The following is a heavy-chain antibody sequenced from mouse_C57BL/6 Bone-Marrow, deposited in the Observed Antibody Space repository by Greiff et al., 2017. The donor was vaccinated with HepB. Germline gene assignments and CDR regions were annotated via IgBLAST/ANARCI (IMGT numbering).Heavy chain of an antibody. D-gene: IGHD1-1*01. Sequence: EVQRVESGGGLVQPKGSLKLSCAASGFTFNTYAMHWVRQAPGQGLEWVARIRSKSSNYATYYADSVKDRFTIYRDDSQSMLYLQMNNLKTEDTAMYYCVRERYYYGSSYVGAMDYWGQGTSVTVSS. CDR2: IRSKSSNYAT. V-gene: IGHV10-3*01. J-gene: IGHJ4*01. CDR3: VRERYYYGSSYVGAMDY. CDR1: GFTFNTYA.